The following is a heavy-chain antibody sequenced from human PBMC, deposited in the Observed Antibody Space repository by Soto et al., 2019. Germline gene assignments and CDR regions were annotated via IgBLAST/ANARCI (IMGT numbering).Heavy chain of an antibody. CDR2: IYYSGST. J-gene: IGHJ4*02. Sequence: SETLSLTCTVSGGSISSGGYYWSWIRQHPGKGLEWIGYIYYSGSTYYKPSLKSRVTISVDTSKNQFSLKLSSVTAADTAVYYCARGVRGYSYGINPGDWGQGTLVTVSS. V-gene: IGHV4-31*03. D-gene: IGHD5-18*01. CDR1: GGSISSGGYY. CDR3: ARGVRGYSYGINPGD.